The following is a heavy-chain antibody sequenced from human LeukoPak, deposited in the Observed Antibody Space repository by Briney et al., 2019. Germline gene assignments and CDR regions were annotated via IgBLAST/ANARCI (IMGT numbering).Heavy chain of an antibody. J-gene: IGHJ6*02. CDR1: GYTFTGYY. Sequence: ASVKVSCKASGYTFTGYYIHWVRQAPGQGLEWVGWINPNSGGTKYAQKFQGRVTMTRDTSIATAYMGLSSLRSDDMAVYHCTRGDFYYYNPMDVWGQGTTVTVSS. CDR2: INPNSGGT. V-gene: IGHV1-2*02. CDR3: TRGDFYYYNPMDV.